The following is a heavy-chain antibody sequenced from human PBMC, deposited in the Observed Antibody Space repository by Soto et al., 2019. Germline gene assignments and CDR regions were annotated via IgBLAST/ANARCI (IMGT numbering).Heavy chain of an antibody. Sequence: SQTLSLTCAISGDSVSSNSAAWNWIRQSPSRGLEWLGRTYYRSKWYNDYAVSVKSRITINPDTSKNQFSLQLNSVTPEDTAVYYCARDAAKQWLVRGRINCFDPWGQGTLGTVAS. CDR1: GDSVSSNSAA. V-gene: IGHV6-1*01. CDR2: TYYRSKWYN. J-gene: IGHJ5*02. CDR3: ARDAAKQWLVRGRINCFDP. D-gene: IGHD6-19*01.